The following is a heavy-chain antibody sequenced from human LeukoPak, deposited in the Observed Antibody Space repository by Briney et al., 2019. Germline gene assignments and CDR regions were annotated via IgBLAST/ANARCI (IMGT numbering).Heavy chain of an antibody. CDR2: VYPDGRT. J-gene: IGHJ4*02. D-gene: IGHD4-17*01. V-gene: IGHV3-53*01. Sequence: PGGSLRLSCAVSGFTVTDNYMSWVRQAPGKGLQWASVVYPDGRTYYADSVKGRFTISRDNSKNTLLLQLNSLRADDTAVYYCARTNPVYGDYDYWGQGTLVTVSS. CDR1: GFTVTDNY. CDR3: ARTNPVYGDYDY.